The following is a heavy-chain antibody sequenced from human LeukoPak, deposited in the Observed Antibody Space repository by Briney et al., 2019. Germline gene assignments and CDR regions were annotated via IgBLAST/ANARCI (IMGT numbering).Heavy chain of an antibody. D-gene: IGHD7-27*01. V-gene: IGHV3-48*04. J-gene: IGHJ4*02. CDR2: ISSSSSSI. CDR1: GFTFSSYS. CDR3: ARDNWGLDY. Sequence: GRSLRLSCAASGFTFSSYSMNWVRQAPGKGLEWVSYISSSSSSIYYADSVKGRFTISRDSAKNSLYLQMNSLRAEDTAVYYCARDNWGLDYWGQGTLVTVSS.